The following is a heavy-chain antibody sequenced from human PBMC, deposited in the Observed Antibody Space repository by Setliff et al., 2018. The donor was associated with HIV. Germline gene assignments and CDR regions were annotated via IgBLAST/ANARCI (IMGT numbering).Heavy chain of an antibody. J-gene: IGHJ3*02. CDR3: AREPISYRDFVVVAAAFDI. D-gene: IGHD2-15*01. CDR2: MCPSDGSI. Sequence: GASVKVSCKASGDTLSIHPISWVRQAHAQGLEWMGRMCPSDGSISYAEKFQGRVTMTRDTSTNTVYMELSSLRSEDTAVYYCAREPISYRDFVVVAAAFDIWGQGTMVTVSS. CDR1: GDTLSIHP. V-gene: IGHV1-46*01.